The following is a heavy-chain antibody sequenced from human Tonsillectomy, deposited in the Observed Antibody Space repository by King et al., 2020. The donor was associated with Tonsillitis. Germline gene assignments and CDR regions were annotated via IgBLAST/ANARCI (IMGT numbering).Heavy chain of an antibody. CDR1: GYTFTSYY. V-gene: IGHV1-46*01. CDR2: INPSGGST. D-gene: IGHD2-2*01. CDR3: ARDPLYCSSTSCSTHWYFDL. J-gene: IGHJ2*01. Sequence: QLVQSGAEVKKPGASVKVSCKASGYTFTSYYMHWVRQAPGQGLEWMGIINPSGGSTSYAQKFQGRVTMTRDTSTSTVYMELSSLRSEDTAVYYCARDPLYCSSTSCSTHWYFDLWGCGTLVTVSS.